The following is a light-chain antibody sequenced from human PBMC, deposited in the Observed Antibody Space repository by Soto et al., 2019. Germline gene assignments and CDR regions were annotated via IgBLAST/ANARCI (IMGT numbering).Light chain of an antibody. CDR1: QDISNN. V-gene: IGKV3-15*01. Sequence: DIVMTQSPATLSVSPGERATLSCRASQDISNNLAWYQQKPGQAPRLLIHDAFTRATGIPATFSGSGSGTEFTLIISSLQSEDFGIYYCQQYNNWPLTFGGGTKVEIK. J-gene: IGKJ4*01. CDR3: QQYNNWPLT. CDR2: DAF.